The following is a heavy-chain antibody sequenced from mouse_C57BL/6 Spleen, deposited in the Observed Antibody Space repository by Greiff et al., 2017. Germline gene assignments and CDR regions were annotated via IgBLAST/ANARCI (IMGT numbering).Heavy chain of an antibody. CDR2: IWRGGST. Sequence: VMLVESGPGLVQPSQSLSITCTVSGFSLTSYGVHWVRQSPGKGLEWLGVIWRGGSTDYNAAFMSRLSITKDNSKSQVLFKMNSLQADDTAIYYCAKEGSPDAMDYWGQGTSVTVSS. J-gene: IGHJ4*01. CDR3: AKEGSPDAMDY. V-gene: IGHV2-5*01. CDR1: GFSLTSYG.